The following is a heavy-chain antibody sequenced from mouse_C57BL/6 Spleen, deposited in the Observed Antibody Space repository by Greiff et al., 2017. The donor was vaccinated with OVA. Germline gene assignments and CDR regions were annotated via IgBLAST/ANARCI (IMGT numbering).Heavy chain of an antibody. J-gene: IGHJ4*01. CDR1: GYTFTSYW. CDR3: AKLTGTTDY. Sequence: QVQLQQSGAELVMPGASVKLSCKASGYTFTSYWMHWVKQRPGQGLEWIGEIDPSDSYTNYNQKFKGKSTLTVDKSSSTAYMQLSSLTSEDSAVYYCAKLTGTTDYWGQGTSVTVSS. V-gene: IGHV1-69*01. CDR2: IDPSDSYT. D-gene: IGHD4-1*01.